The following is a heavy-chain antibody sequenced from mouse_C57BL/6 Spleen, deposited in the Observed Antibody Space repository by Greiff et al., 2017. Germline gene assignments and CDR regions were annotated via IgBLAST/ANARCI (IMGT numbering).Heavy chain of an antibody. D-gene: IGHD1-1*01. J-gene: IGHJ2*01. CDR1: GFSLTSYG. CDR3: AKNGGGYYGSCLDY. CDR2: IWSGGST. Sequence: VKLVESGPGLVQPSQSLSITCTVSGFSLTSYGVHWVRQPPGKGLEWLGVIWSGGSTDYNAAFISRLSISKDNSKSQVFFKMNSLQADDTAIYYCAKNGGGYYGSCLDYWGQGTTLTVSS. V-gene: IGHV2-4*01.